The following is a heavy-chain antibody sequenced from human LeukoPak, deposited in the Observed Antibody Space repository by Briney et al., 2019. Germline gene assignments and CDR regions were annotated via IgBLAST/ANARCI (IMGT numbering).Heavy chain of an antibody. CDR3: ARGAPRYNWNRYFDY. CDR2: INHSGST. D-gene: IGHD1-1*01. J-gene: IGHJ4*02. CDR1: GGSFSGYY. V-gene: IGHV4-34*01. Sequence: KSSETLSLTCAVYGGSFSGYYWSWIRQPPGKGLEWIGEINHSGSTNYNPSLKSRVTISVDTSKNQFSLKLSSVTAADTAVYYCARGAPRYNWNRYFDYWGQGTLVTVSS.